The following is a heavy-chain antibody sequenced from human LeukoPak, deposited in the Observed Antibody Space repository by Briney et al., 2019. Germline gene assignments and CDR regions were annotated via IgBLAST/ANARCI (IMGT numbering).Heavy chain of an antibody. J-gene: IGHJ6*03. Sequence: PGRSLRLSCAASGFTFDDYAMHWVRQAPGKGLEWVSGISWNSGSIGYADSVKGRFTISRDNAKNSLYLQMNSLRAEDTVLYYCAKDRVRGVDYMDVWGKGTTVTVSS. CDR1: GFTFDDYA. V-gene: IGHV3-9*01. CDR2: ISWNSGSI. CDR3: AKDRVRGVDYMDV. D-gene: IGHD3-10*01.